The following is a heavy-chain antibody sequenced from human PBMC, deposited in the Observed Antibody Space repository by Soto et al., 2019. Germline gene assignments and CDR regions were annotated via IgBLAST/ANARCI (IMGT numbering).Heavy chain of an antibody. CDR2: INAGNGNT. Sequence: QVQLVQSGAEVKKPGASVKVSCKASGYSFTSYAIYWVRQAPGQRLEWMGWINAGNGNTKYSQKLQGRVTFTGDISASTAHMELSSLRSEDTAVYFCARGVENIVVVLDVFGYYGMDVWGQGTTVTVSS. V-gene: IGHV1-3*01. CDR3: ARGVENIVVVLDVFGYYGMDV. J-gene: IGHJ6*02. D-gene: IGHD2-2*01. CDR1: GYSFTSYA.